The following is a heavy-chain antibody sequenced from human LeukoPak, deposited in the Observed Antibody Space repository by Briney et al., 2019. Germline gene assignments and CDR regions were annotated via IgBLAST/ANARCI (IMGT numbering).Heavy chain of an antibody. Sequence: SETLSLTCNVSGGSISNDAYYWSWIRQPPGKGLEWIGTIYYSGSTYYNPSLKSRVTISVDTSKNQFSLKLSSVTAADTAVYYCARQVSLRYFDLWGQGTLVTVSS. D-gene: IGHD3-9*01. V-gene: IGHV4-39*01. CDR3: ARQVSLRYFDL. CDR2: IYYSGST. J-gene: IGHJ4*02. CDR1: GGSISNDAYY.